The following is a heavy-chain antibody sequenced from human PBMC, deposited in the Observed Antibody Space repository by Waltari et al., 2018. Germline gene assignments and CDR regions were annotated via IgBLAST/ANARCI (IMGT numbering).Heavy chain of an antibody. D-gene: IGHD6-6*01. V-gene: IGHV1-69*01. CDR1: GGTFSSYA. CDR2: IIPIIGTA. J-gene: IGHJ6*02. CDR3: ARDGRGIAARPDGDGMDV. Sequence: QVQLVQSGAEVKKPGSSVKVSCKASGGTFSSYAISWVRQAPGQGLEWMGGIIPIIGTANYGQKVQGRVTMTADESTSTAYMELGSLRSEDTAVYYCARDGRGIAARPDGDGMDVWGQGTTVTVSS.